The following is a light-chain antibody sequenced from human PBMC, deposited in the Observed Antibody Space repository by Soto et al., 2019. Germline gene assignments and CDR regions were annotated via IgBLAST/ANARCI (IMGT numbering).Light chain of an antibody. CDR2: YAS. V-gene: IGKV1-16*02. J-gene: IGKJ5*01. Sequence: DIQITQSPSSLSASVGDRVTITCRASQDINNYLAWFQQKPGRAPKSLMYYASILQRGVPSKFGSSGSGTDFTLTISRLQPEDFATYYCQQYNRYPRTFGQGTRLEIK. CDR1: QDINNY. CDR3: QQYNRYPRT.